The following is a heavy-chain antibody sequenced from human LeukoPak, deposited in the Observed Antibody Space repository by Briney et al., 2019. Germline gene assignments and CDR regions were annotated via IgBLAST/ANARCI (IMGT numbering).Heavy chain of an antibody. CDR1: GFTFSYYG. V-gene: IGHV3-33*01. D-gene: IGHD5-12*01. CDR3: ARTTGYGAYSTNTNCDY. J-gene: IGHJ4*02. Sequence: GGSLRLSCAASGFTFSYYGMPWVRQAPGKGLEWLGAVWYDGTNKNYADSVKGRFTISADNSTNSTYLRRTSLTPADTALYYFARTTGYGAYSTNTNCDYWGQGTLVRVSS. CDR2: VWYDGTNK.